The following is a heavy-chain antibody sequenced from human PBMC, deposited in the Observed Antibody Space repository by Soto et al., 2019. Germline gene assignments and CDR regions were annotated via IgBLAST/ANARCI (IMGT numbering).Heavy chain of an antibody. V-gene: IGHV2-5*02. CDR3: VHYPDYDILTDQFFYI. D-gene: IGHD3-9*01. J-gene: IGHJ3*02. CDR2: IYWDDDK. Sequence: SGPTLVNPTQTLTLTCTFSGFSLSTSGVGVGWIRQPPGKALEWLALIYWDDDKRYSPSLKSRLTITKDTSKNQVVLTMTNMDPVDTATYYCVHYPDYDILTDQFFYIWGQGTMVTVSS. CDR1: GFSLSTSGVG.